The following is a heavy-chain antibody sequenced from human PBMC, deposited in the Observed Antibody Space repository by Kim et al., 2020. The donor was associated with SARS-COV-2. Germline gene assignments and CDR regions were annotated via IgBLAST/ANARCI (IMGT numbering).Heavy chain of an antibody. D-gene: IGHD3-10*01. V-gene: IGHV3-30*04. CDR1: GFTFSSYA. Sequence: GGSLRLSCAASGFTFSSYAMHWVRQAPGKGLEWVAVISYDGSNKYYADSVKGRFTISRDNSKNTLYLQMNSLRAEDTAVYYCARDWGAMVRGVNYYYGM. CDR3: ARDWGAMVRGVNYYYGM. J-gene: IGHJ6*01. CDR2: ISYDGSNK.